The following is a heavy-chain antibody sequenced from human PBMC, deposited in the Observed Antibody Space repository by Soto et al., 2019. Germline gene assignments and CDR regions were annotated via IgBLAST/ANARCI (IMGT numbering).Heavy chain of an antibody. J-gene: IGHJ6*02. CDR3: ARDQTGRDIYSYYYYGMDV. V-gene: IGHV1-69*13. CDR1: GVTFSSYA. Sequence: GASVKVSCKASGVTFSSYAISWVRQAPGQGLEWMGGIIPIFGTANYAQKFQGRVTITADESTSTAYMELSSLRSEDTAVYYCARDQTGRDIYSYYYYGMDVWGQGTTVTVSS. CDR2: IIPIFGTA. D-gene: IGHD2-15*01.